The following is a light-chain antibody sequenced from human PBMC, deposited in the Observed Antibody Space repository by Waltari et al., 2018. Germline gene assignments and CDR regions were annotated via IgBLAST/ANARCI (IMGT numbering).Light chain of an antibody. Sequence: EIVLTQSPATLSLSPGERAALSCRASQTVSTYLAWYQQKPGQAPRLLIYDASNRASGIPARFRGIGSGTDFTLTISSLEPEDFALYYCQQRSSWPLTFGQGTKVEIK. CDR1: QTVSTY. V-gene: IGKV3-11*01. CDR3: QQRSSWPLT. CDR2: DAS. J-gene: IGKJ1*01.